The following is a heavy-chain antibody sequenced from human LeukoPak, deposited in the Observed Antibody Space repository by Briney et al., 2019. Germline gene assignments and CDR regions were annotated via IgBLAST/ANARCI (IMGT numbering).Heavy chain of an antibody. J-gene: IGHJ4*02. Sequence: PSETLSLTCAVYGGSFSGYYWSWIRQPPGKGLEWIGEINHSGNTNYNPSLKSRATISVDTSKNQLFLKLSSVTAADTAVYYCARGPPRSSTSCYINYWGQGTLVTVSS. CDR2: INHSGNT. D-gene: IGHD2-2*02. V-gene: IGHV4-34*01. CDR3: ARGPPRSSTSCYINY. CDR1: GGSFSGYY.